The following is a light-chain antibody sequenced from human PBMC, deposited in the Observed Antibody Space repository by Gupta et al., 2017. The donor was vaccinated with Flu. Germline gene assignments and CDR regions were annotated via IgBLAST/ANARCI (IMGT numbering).Light chain of an antibody. CDR3: QQDCGSPWT. CDR1: QSVSSSY. V-gene: IGKV3-20*01. Sequence: ELVLTQSLGTLSLSPGERATLSCRAGQSVSSSYLAWFQQKPGQAPRLLIYGASSRDTGVPDRFGGSGSGTDFTLTISRLEPEDFAVYYCQQDCGSPWTFGQGTKVEIK. J-gene: IGKJ1*01. CDR2: GAS.